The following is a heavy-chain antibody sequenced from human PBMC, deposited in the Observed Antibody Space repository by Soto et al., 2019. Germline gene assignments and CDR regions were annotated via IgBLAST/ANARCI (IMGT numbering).Heavy chain of an antibody. CDR3: VNTITTIGVSSRGRGALIDN. D-gene: IGHD3-3*01. CDR1: GFTFSSYG. J-gene: IGHJ4*02. Sequence: QVQLVESGGGVVQPGRSLRLSCAASGFTFSSYGMHWVRQAPGKGLEWVSVISYEGKNKYYADSVKGRFTISRDNAENTLSLLMNSLRPEDTAVYYCVNTITTIGVSSRGRGALIDNWGQGTLVSVSS. CDR2: ISYEGKNK. V-gene: IGHV3-30*18.